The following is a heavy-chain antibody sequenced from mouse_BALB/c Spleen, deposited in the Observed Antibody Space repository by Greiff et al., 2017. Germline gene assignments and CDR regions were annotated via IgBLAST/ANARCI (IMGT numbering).Heavy chain of an antibody. CDR2: ISYDGSN. CDR3: AREGLRRYFDY. Sequence: EVQLVESGPGLVKPSQSLSLTCSVTGYSITSGYYWNWIRQFPGNKLEWMGYISYDGSNNYNPSLKNRISITRDTSKNQFFLKLNSVTTEDTATYYCAREGLRRYFDYWGQGTTLTVSS. J-gene: IGHJ2*01. CDR1: GYSITSGYY. V-gene: IGHV3-6*02. D-gene: IGHD2-2*01.